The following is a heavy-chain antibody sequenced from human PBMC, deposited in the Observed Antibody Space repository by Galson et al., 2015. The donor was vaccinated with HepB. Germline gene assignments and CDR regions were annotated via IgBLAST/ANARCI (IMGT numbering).Heavy chain of an antibody. J-gene: IGHJ4*02. CDR2: ISSSSSYT. Sequence: SLRLSCAASGFTFSDYYMSWIRQAPGKGLEWVSYISSSSSYTNYADSVKGRFTISRDNAKNSLYLQMNSLRAEDTAVYYCARGPGIAAAGTDYWGQGTLVTVSS. CDR1: GFTFSDYY. CDR3: ARGPGIAAAGTDY. V-gene: IGHV3-11*06. D-gene: IGHD6-13*01.